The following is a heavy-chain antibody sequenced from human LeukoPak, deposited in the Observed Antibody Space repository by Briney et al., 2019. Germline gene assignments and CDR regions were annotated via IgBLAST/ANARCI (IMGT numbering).Heavy chain of an antibody. CDR1: GGSFSGYY. CDR3: ARGQGLRYFDWLRRYYFDY. D-gene: IGHD3-9*01. V-gene: IGHV4-34*01. CDR2: INHSGST. J-gene: IGHJ4*02. Sequence: SETLSLTCAVYGGSFSGYYWSWLRQPPGKGLEWIGEINHSGSTNYNPSLKSRVTISVDTSKNQFSLKLSSVTAADTAVYYCARGQGLRYFDWLRRYYFDYWGQGTLVTVSS.